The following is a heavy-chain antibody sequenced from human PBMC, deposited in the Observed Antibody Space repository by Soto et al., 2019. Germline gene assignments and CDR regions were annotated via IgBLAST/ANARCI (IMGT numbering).Heavy chain of an antibody. CDR3: SKDYILDSSSSGSEFYD. CDR2: ISGSGGST. D-gene: IGHD3-10*01. J-gene: IGHJ4*02. CDR1: GFTFSSYA. Sequence: HPGASLRLSSVASGFTFSSYALSWGRQAPGKGLEWVSAISGSGGSTYYADSVKGRFTISRDNSKNTLYLQMNSLRAEDTAVYYCSKDYILDSSSSGSEFYDWGQ. V-gene: IGHV3-23*01.